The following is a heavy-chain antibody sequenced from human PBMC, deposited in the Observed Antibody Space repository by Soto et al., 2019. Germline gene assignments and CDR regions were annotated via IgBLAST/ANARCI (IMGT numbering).Heavy chain of an antibody. CDR3: ARDPALCLIVVVGVDVF. V-gene: IGHV3-21*06. Sequence: GGSLRLSCTVLGFTLTNENMNWVRQAPGKGLEWVSSISSRSTFINYADSVKGRFTISRDNDKGLVYLQMNSLRAEDTAVYYCARDPALCLIVVVGVDVFWGQGTLVTVSS. CDR2: ISSRSTFI. CDR1: GFTLTNEN. J-gene: IGHJ4*02. D-gene: IGHD3-22*01.